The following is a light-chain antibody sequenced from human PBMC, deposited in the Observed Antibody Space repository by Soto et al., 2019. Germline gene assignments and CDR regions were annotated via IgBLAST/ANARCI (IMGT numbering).Light chain of an antibody. V-gene: IGKV3-11*01. Sequence: EIVMTHSPATLAVSPCERATLSCSPSQSISTYLAWYQQKPGQAPRLFIYDASNRATGIPARFSGSGSGTDFTLTISSLEPEDFAVYYCQQRSKWPITFGQGTRLEIK. CDR1: QSISTY. CDR2: DAS. CDR3: QQRSKWPIT. J-gene: IGKJ5*01.